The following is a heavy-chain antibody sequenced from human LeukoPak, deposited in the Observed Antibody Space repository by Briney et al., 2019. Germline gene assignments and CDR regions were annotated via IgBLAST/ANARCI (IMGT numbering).Heavy chain of an antibody. Sequence: GGSLRLSCAASGFTFSSYAMSWVRQAPGKGLEWVSAISGSGGSTYYADSVKGRFTISRDNSKNSLYLQMNSLRAEDTAVYYCARDRPLLLWFGEFNYWGQGTLVTVSS. CDR2: ISGSGGST. CDR1: GFTFSSYA. J-gene: IGHJ4*02. CDR3: ARDRPLLLWFGEFNY. D-gene: IGHD3-10*01. V-gene: IGHV3-23*01.